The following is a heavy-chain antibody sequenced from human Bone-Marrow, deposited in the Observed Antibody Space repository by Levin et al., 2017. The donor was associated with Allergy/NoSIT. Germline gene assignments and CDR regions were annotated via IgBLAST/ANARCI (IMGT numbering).Heavy chain of an antibody. CDR3: ATLLGTVTTFDN. J-gene: IGHJ4*02. Sequence: LSLTCAASGFRFTPSYMSWVRQAPGKGLEWVATIKYDESERYYVDSVKGRFTISRDSAEGSHYLLMNSLRAEDTAVYYCATLLGTVTTFDNWGQGTLVTVSS. CDR1: GFRFTPSY. CDR2: IKYDESER. V-gene: IGHV3-7*01. D-gene: IGHD1-7*01.